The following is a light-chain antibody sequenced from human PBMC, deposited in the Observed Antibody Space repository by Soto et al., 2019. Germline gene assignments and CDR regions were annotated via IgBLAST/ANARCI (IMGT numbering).Light chain of an antibody. V-gene: IGLV1-40*01. J-gene: IGLJ1*01. CDR1: SSNIGAGYD. Sequence: QSVLTQPPSVSGAPGQRVTISCPGNSSNIGAGYDVHWYQQLPGTAPKLLIYGNSNRPSGVPDRFSGSKSGTSASLAITGLQAEDEADYYCQSYDSSLSGYVFGTGTKSPS. CDR2: GNS. CDR3: QSYDSSLSGYV.